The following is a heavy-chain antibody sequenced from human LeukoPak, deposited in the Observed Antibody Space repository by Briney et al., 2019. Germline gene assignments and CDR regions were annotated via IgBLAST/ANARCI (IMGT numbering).Heavy chain of an antibody. D-gene: IGHD6-13*01. CDR2: IYSDGST. J-gene: IGHJ5*02. CDR3: ARHSSRTNLNWFDP. V-gene: IGHV3-66*04. CDR1: GFIVSGDF. Sequence: PGGSLRLSCAASGFIVSGDFMSWVRQAPGKGLEWVSVIYSDGSTYYADSVKGRFTISRDNSKNTLYLQMNSLRAEDTAVYYCARHSSRTNLNWFDPWGQGTLVTVSS.